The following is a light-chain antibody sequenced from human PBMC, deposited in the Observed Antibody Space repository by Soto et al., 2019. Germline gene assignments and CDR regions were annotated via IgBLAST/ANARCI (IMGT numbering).Light chain of an antibody. Sequence: DIQMTQSPSSLSASVGDRVTITCQASQDISNHLNWYQQKPGKAPKLLIHVASNLETGVPSRFSGSGSGTDFTFTITSLQPEDSATYYCQHYDNLPPGFGQGTRLRL. J-gene: IGKJ5*01. CDR2: VAS. V-gene: IGKV1-33*01. CDR1: QDISNH. CDR3: QHYDNLPPG.